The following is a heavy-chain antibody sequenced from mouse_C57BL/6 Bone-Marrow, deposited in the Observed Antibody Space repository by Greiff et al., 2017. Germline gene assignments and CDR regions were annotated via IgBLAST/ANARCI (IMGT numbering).Heavy chain of an antibody. J-gene: IGHJ3*01. Sequence: VKLVESGPGLVQPSQSLSITCTVSGFSLTSYGVHWVRQPPGKGLEWLGVIWSGGSTDYNAAFISRLSISKDNSKSQVFFKMNSLQADDTAIYYCAKKATSYYDYEFAYWGQGTLVTVSA. CDR1: GFSLTSYG. CDR2: IWSGGST. V-gene: IGHV2-4*01. D-gene: IGHD2-4*01. CDR3: AKKATSYYDYEFAY.